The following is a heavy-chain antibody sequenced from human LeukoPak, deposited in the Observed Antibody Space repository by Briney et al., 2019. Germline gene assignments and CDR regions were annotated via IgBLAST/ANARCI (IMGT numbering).Heavy chain of an antibody. D-gene: IGHD6-13*01. CDR2: ISYDGSNK. Sequence: GGSLRLSCAASGFTFSSYAMHWVRQAPGKGLEWVAVISYDGSNKYYADSVKGRFTISRDNSKNTLYLQMNSLRAEDTAVYYCARGSIGIAAAGTSDYWGQGTLVTVSS. V-gene: IGHV3-30-3*01. J-gene: IGHJ4*02. CDR1: GFTFSSYA. CDR3: ARGSIGIAAAGTSDY.